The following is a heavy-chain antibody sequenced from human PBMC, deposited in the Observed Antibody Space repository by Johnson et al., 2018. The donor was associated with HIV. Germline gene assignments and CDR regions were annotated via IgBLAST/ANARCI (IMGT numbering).Heavy chain of an antibody. Sequence: QVQLVESGGGEVQPGTSLRLSCVGSKFIFVRQAVGKGLGWVTLMSYDGSFEFNISRDNSKNTLYLQMNNLRTEDTAVYYCARPFLLWGGSAFDIWGQGTMVTVSS. V-gene: IGHV3-30-3*01. CDR1: KFIF. CDR3: ARPFLLWGGSAFDI. J-gene: IGHJ3*02. CDR2: MSYDGSFE. D-gene: IGHD3-16*01.